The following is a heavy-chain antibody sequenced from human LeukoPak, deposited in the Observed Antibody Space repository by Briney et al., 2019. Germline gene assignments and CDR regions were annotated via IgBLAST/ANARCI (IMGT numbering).Heavy chain of an antibody. D-gene: IGHD2-2*01. CDR1: GGTFSSYA. CDR3: ARVTDIVVVPAPLGAFDI. J-gene: IGHJ3*02. CDR2: IIPIFGTA. V-gene: IGHV1-69*05. Sequence: GASVKVSCKASGGTFSSYAISWVRQAPGQGLEWMGGIIPIFGTANYAQKFQGRVTITTDESTSTAYMELSSLRSEDTAVYYCARVTDIVVVPAPLGAFDIWGQGTMVTVSS.